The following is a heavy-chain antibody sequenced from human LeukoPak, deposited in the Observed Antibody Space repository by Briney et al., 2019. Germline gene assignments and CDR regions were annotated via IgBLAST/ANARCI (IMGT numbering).Heavy chain of an antibody. CDR2: ISSSSSYI. J-gene: IGHJ4*02. CDR1: GFTFSSYS. CDR3: ARDRCSSTSCYN. V-gene: IGHV3-21*01. D-gene: IGHD2-2*02. Sequence: GGSLRLSCAASGFTFSSYSMNWVRQAPGKGLEWVSSISSSSSYIYYADSVKGRFTISRDNAKNSLYLQMNSLRAEDTAVYYCARDRCSSTSCYNWGQGTLVTVS.